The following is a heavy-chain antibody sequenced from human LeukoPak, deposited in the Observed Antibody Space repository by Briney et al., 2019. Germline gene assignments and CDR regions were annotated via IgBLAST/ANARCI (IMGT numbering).Heavy chain of an antibody. V-gene: IGHV5-51*01. CDR1: GYSFTTYW. Sequence: PGASLQFSCKGSGYSFTTYWIGWVRQTPGKGLEWMGIIYPDDSDSRYSPSFQGQVTISADKSISTAYLQWSSLKASDTAMYYCARPSSDTAMAPYYFDYWGQGTLVTVSS. J-gene: IGHJ4*02. D-gene: IGHD5-18*01. CDR3: ARPSSDTAMAPYYFDY. CDR2: IYPDDSDS.